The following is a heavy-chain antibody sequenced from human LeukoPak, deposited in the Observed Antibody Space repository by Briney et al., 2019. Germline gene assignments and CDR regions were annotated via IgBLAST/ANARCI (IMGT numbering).Heavy chain of an antibody. Sequence: SETLSLTCTVSDGSMSPYYWSWIRQSPGKGLEWIAYIFYSGNTKYNPSLWSRVTISIDTSRNQFFLNLNSVTAADTAVYYCARGGYYYLDVWGKGTTVTVSS. V-gene: IGHV4-59*01. J-gene: IGHJ6*03. CDR2: IFYSGNT. CDR3: ARGGYYYLDV. CDR1: DGSMSPYY.